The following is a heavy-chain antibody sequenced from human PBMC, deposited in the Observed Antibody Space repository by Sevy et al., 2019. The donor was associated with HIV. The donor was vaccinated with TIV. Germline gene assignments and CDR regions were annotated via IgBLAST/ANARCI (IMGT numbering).Heavy chain of an antibody. CDR3: ARLRLSALVTTGSYYFDY. J-gene: IGHJ4*02. CDR1: GGSISSSSYY. D-gene: IGHD1-1*01. Sequence: SETLSLTCTVSGGSISSSSYYWGWIRQPPGKGLEWIAIIYYSGSTYYNPSLKSRVTIFVDTSKNQFSLNLSPVTASDTVLYYCARLRLSALVTTGSYYFDYWGQGTLVTVSS. CDR2: IYYSGST. V-gene: IGHV4-39*01.